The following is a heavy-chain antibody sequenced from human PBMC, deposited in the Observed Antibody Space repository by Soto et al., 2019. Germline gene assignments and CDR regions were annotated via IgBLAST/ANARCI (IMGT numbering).Heavy chain of an antibody. Sequence: GASVKVSCKASGYTFTGYYMHWVRQAPGQGLEWMGWINPNSGGTNYAQKLQGRVTMTRDPSISTAYMELSRLRSEDTAVYYCARDIDMDIVVEVAATAPGYWGQGTLVTVSS. CDR2: INPNSGGT. CDR1: GYTFTGYY. D-gene: IGHD2-15*01. J-gene: IGHJ4*02. V-gene: IGHV1-2*02. CDR3: ARDIDMDIVVEVAATAPGY.